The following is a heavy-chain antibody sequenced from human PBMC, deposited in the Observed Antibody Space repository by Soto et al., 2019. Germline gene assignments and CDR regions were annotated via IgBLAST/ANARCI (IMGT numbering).Heavy chain of an antibody. D-gene: IGHD3-22*01. J-gene: IGHJ4*02. CDR1: GFTFSSYD. V-gene: IGHV3-13*04. CDR3: ARAIGPTLFDY. CDR2: IGTTGDT. Sequence: HPGGSLRLSCSAPGFTFSSYDMHWVRQGTGKGLEWVSAIGTTGDTYYAGSVKGRFTISRENAKNSLYLQMNSLRAGDTAIYFCARAIGPTLFDYWGQGTLVTVSS.